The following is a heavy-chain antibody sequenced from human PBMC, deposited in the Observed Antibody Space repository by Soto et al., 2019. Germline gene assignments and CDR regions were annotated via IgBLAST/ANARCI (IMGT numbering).Heavy chain of an antibody. D-gene: IGHD2-15*01. V-gene: IGHV3-66*01. CDR1: GFTVSSNY. CDR3: ARTCSGGTCSFDY. J-gene: IGHJ4*02. CDR2: IYSGGST. Sequence: EVQLVESGGGLVQPGGSLRPSGAASGFTVSSNYMSWVRQAPGKGLEWVSVIYSGGSTYYADSVKGRFTISRDNSENTLYLQMNSLRAEDTAVYYCARTCSGGTCSFDYWGQGTLVTVSS.